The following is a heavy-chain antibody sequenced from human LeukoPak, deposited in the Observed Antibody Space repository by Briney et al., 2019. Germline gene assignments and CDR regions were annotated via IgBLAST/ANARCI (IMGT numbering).Heavy chain of an antibody. Sequence: GGSLRLSCAASGFTFSSYEMNWVRQAPGKGLEWVSYISSSGSTIYYAGSVKGRFTISRDNAKNSLYLQMNSLRAEDTAVYYCARKAYCGGDCYSFDYWGQGTLVTVSS. CDR2: ISSSGSTI. D-gene: IGHD2-21*01. CDR1: GFTFSSYE. CDR3: ARKAYCGGDCYSFDY. V-gene: IGHV3-48*03. J-gene: IGHJ4*02.